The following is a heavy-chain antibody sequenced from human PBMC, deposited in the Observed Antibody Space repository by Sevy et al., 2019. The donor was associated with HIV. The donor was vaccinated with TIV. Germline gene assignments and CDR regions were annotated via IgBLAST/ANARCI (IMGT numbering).Heavy chain of an antibody. D-gene: IGHD3-10*01. J-gene: IGHJ4*02. CDR2: INQDGSEK. Sequence: GESLKISCAASGFTFSKYWMSWVRQAPGMGLGWVTNINQDGSEKYYVDSVKGRFTISRDNGKNSLYLQMNSLRAEDTAVYYCARETGSSHFDYWGQGTLVTVSS. CDR3: ARETGSSHFDY. CDR1: GFTFSKYW. V-gene: IGHV3-7*01.